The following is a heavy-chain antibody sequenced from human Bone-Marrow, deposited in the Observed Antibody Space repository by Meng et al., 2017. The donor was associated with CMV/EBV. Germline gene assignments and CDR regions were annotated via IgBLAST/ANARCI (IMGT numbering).Heavy chain of an antibody. CDR3: ARNYYPPSLYYYYGMDV. D-gene: IGHD3-22*01. CDR1: GYTFTSYD. V-gene: IGHV1-8*01. CDR2: MNPNSGNT. J-gene: IGHJ6*02. Sequence: ASVKVSCKASGYTFTSYDINWVRQATGQGLEWMGWMNPNSGNTGYAQKFQGRVTMTRNTSISTAYMELSSLRSEDTAVYYRARNYYPPSLYYYYGMDVWGQGTTVTVSS.